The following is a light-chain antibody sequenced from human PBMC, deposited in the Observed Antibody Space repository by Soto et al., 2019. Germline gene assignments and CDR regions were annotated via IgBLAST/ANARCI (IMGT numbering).Light chain of an antibody. Sequence: QSALAQPPSASGSPGQSVTISCTGSGSDIGAYNFVSWYQQHPGKAPKLMIFGVTERPSGVPDRFSGSKSGNTASLTVSGLQADDEAVYYCYSYAGRNIWVFGGGPKLPVL. V-gene: IGLV2-8*01. J-gene: IGLJ3*02. CDR2: GVT. CDR3: YSYAGRNIWV. CDR1: GSDIGAYNF.